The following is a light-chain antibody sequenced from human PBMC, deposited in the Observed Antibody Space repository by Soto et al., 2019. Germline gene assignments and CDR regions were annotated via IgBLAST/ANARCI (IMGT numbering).Light chain of an antibody. Sequence: EVVLTQSPGTLSLSPGESATLSCRASQSVTNNYFAWYQQKPDQAPRLLIFGSSDRATGIPDRFSGSGSGTDFTLTISRLEPEDFAVYYCHQYGSSPPYTFGHGTKLEIK. CDR1: QSVTNNY. J-gene: IGKJ2*01. CDR3: HQYGSSPPYT. V-gene: IGKV3-20*01. CDR2: GSS.